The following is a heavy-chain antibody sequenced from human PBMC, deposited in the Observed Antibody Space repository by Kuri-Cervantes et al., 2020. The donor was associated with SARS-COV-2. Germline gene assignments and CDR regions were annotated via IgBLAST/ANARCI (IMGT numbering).Heavy chain of an antibody. CDR1: GFSFSHYA. J-gene: IGHJ4*02. D-gene: IGHD6-19*01. CDR2: ISFDGADI. V-gene: IGHV3-30-3*01. CDR3: AKAVGSSTGWYLAHQY. Sequence: GESLKSSCAASGFSFSHYAMHWVRQAPGTGLEWVAVISFDGADIHYADSVKGRFTISRENPKNTLYLQMNSLRVEATAVYYCAKAVGSSTGWYLAHQYWVQGTLVTVSS.